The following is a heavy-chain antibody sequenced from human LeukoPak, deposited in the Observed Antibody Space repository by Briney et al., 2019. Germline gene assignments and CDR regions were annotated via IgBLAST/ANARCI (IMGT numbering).Heavy chain of an antibody. J-gene: IGHJ6*02. CDR1: GFTFSSYA. D-gene: IGHD5-12*01. CDR2: ISGSGGST. CDR3: ASSGYEYYYYYGMDV. Sequence: GGSLRLSCAASGFTFSSYAMSWVRQAPGKGLEWVSAISGSGGSTYYADSVKGRFTISRDNSKNTLYLQMSSLRAEDTAVYYCASSGYEYYYYYGMDVWGQGTTVTVSS. V-gene: IGHV3-23*01.